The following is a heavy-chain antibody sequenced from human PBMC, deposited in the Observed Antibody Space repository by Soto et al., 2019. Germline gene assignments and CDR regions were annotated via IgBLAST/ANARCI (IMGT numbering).Heavy chain of an antibody. V-gene: IGHV4-39*01. CDR2: IYYSGST. J-gene: IGHJ4*02. CDR1: DGSISSSSYY. CDR3: ARLFAGEYFDWSITGYFDY. D-gene: IGHD3-9*01. Sequence: ETPSLTFTVPDGSISSSSYYGGWIRQPPGKGREWIGSIYYSGSTYYNPSLKSRVTISVDTSKNHFSLKLSSVPAADTAVYYCARLFAGEYFDWSITGYFDYWGQGTLVTVSS.